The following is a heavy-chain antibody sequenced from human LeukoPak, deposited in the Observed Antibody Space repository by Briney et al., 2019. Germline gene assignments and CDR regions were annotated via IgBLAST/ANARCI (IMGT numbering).Heavy chain of an antibody. CDR1: GGTFSSYA. D-gene: IGHD3-22*01. J-gene: IGHJ4*02. V-gene: IGHV1-69*04. CDR3: ARDYYYDSSGESDY. CDR2: IIPILGIA. Sequence: ASVKVSCKASGGTFSSYAISWVRQAPGQGLEWMGRIIPILGIANYAQKFQGRVTITADKSTSTAYMELSSLRSEDTAVYYCARDYYYDSSGESDYWGQGTLVTVSS.